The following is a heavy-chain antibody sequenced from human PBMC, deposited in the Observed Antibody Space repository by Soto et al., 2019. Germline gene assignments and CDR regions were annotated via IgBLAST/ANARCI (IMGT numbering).Heavy chain of an antibody. J-gene: IGHJ6*02. CDR1: GYSFTSYW. D-gene: IGHD3-10*01. Sequence: LGESLKISCKGSGYSFTSYWISWVRQMPGKGLEWMGRIDPSDSYTNYSPSFQGHVTISADKSISTAYLQWSSLKASDTAMYYCARPTVMVRGVITAYYYYGMDVWGQGTTVTVSS. V-gene: IGHV5-10-1*01. CDR2: IDPSDSYT. CDR3: ARPTVMVRGVITAYYYYGMDV.